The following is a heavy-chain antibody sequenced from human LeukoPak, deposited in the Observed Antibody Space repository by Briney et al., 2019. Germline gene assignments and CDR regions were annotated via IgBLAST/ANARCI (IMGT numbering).Heavy chain of an antibody. V-gene: IGHV3-33*01. D-gene: IGHD6-13*01. J-gene: IGHJ4*02. CDR2: IWYDGSNK. CDR1: GFTFSSYG. Sequence: PGRSLRLSCAASGFTFSSYGMHWVRQAPGKGLEWVAVIWYDGSNKYNADSVKGRFTISRDNSKNTLYLQMNSLRAEDTAVYYCARGAAAIDYWGQGTLVTVSS. CDR3: ARGAAAIDY.